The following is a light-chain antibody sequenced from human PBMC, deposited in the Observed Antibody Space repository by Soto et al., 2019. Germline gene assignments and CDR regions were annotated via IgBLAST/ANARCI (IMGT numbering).Light chain of an antibody. CDR3: QQNDSTPPFT. CDR1: QSISTY. V-gene: IGKV1-39*01. J-gene: IGKJ4*01. CDR2: DAS. Sequence: EIEMTQSPSSLSASVGDRVTITCRASQSISTYLNWYQQKPGKAPQLLIYDASSLPTGVPSRFSGSGSGTDFTLTISRLQPEDFAAYYCQQNDSTPPFTFGGGTKLEIK.